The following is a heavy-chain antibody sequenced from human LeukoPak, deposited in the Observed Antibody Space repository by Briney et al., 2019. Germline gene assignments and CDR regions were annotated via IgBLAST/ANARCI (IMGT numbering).Heavy chain of an antibody. CDR2: INAGNGNT. Sequence: GASVKVSCKASGYTSTSYAIHWVRQAPGQRLEWMGWINAGNGNTKYSQKFQGRVTITRDTSASTAYMELSSLRSEDTAVYYCARDYYDFWSGYLSSDGMDVWGQGTTVTVSS. D-gene: IGHD3-3*01. CDR1: GYTSTSYA. V-gene: IGHV1-3*01. CDR3: ARDYYDFWSGYLSSDGMDV. J-gene: IGHJ6*02.